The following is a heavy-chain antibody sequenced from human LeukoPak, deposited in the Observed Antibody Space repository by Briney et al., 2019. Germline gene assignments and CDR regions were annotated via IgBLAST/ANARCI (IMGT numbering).Heavy chain of an antibody. CDR2: ISSSSSYI. D-gene: IGHD3-3*01. CDR3: ARGPHGGFVIIPTEF. CDR1: GFTFSSYS. J-gene: IGHJ4*02. Sequence: GGSLGLSCAASGFTFSSYSMNWVRQAPGKGLEWVSSISSSSSYIYYADSVKGRFTISRANAKNSLFLQMNSLRAEDTAVYYCARGPHGGFVIIPTEFWGQGTLVTVSS. V-gene: IGHV3-21*01.